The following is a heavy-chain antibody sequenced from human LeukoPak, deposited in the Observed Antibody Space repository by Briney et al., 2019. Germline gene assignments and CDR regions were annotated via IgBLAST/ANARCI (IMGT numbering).Heavy chain of an antibody. CDR2: ITPMFGTP. V-gene: IGHV1-69*13. CDR3: ARATVTTYNWFDP. J-gene: IGHJ5*02. CDR1: GGTFSSQA. Sequence: ASVKVSCKASGGTFSSQAISWVRQAPGQGLEWLGGITPMFGTPKYAQKFRGRVTITADESTSTAYMELSSLRSEDTAVYYCARATVTTYNWFDPWGQGTLVTVSS. D-gene: IGHD4-17*01.